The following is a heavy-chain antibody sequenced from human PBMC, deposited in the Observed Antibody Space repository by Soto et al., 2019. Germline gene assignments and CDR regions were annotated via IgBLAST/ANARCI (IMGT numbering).Heavy chain of an antibody. CDR2: IYYSGGT. V-gene: IGHV4-61*08. CDR3: TREQSDDNYFDP. D-gene: IGHD6-19*01. CDR1: GASLSSGGYF. Sequence: SETLSLTCTVSGASLSSGGYFYAWVRQPPGKGLEWVGYIYYSGGTNYNPSLKSRVTISLDKSKSQFSLRLISVTAADTAVYYCTREQSDDNYFDPWGQGTLVTVSS. J-gene: IGHJ5*02.